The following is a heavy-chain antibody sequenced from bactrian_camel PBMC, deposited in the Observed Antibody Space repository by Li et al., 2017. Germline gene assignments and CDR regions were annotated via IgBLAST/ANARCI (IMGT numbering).Heavy chain of an antibody. V-gene: IGHV3S1*01. D-gene: IGHD4*01. Sequence: HVQLVESGGGLVQPGGSLRLSCAASGFTFSDNSMHWVRQAPGKGLEWVSGAITADGSTRYDESVKGRFTVSRDNAKKTVYLQMNSLKPEDTAMYYCASGYYHEYGDYWGQGTQVTVS. CDR2: AITADGST. CDR3: ASGYYHEYGDY. CDR1: GFTFSDNS. J-gene: IGHJ4*01.